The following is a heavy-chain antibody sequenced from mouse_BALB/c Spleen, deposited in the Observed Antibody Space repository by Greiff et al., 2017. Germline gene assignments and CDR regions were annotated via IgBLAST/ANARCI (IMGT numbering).Heavy chain of an antibody. D-gene: IGHD1-1*01. CDR2: ISSGGSYT. J-gene: IGHJ2*01. CDR1: GFTFSSYA. V-gene: IGHV5-9-4*01. Sequence: DVKLVESGGGLVKPGGSLKLSCAASGFTFSSYAMSWVRQSPEKRLEWVAEISSGGSYTYYPDTVTGRFTISRDNAKNTLYLEMSSLRSEDTAMYYCARSPYYYGSSQGFDYWGQGTTLTVSS. CDR3: ARSPYYYGSSQGFDY.